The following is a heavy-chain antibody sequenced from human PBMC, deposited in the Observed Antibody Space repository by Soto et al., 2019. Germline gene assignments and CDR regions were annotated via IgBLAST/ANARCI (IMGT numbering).Heavy chain of an antibody. CDR2: ISGSGGTT. D-gene: IGHD6-13*01. CDR1: GFTFSSYA. V-gene: IGHV3-23*01. J-gene: IGHJ4*02. CDR3: AKRGSSWSTFDY. Sequence: GGSLRLSCAASGFTFSSYAMSWVRRAPGKGLEWVSAISGSGGTTYYADSVKGRFTISRDNSKNTLYLQVNSLRAEDTAVYYCAKRGSSWSTFDYWGQGTQVTVSS.